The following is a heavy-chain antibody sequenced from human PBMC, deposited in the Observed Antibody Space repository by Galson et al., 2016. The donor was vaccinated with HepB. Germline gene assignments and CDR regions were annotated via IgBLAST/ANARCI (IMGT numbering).Heavy chain of an antibody. J-gene: IGHJ6*02. CDR1: GFTFSDYY. CDR2: ISSSGSLI. Sequence: SLRLSCAASGFTFSDYYMSWIRQAPGKGLEWVSYISSSGSLIYYAGSVKGRFTVSRDNAKNSLYLQMNSLRAEDTAVYYCARDFIVAPHYYYYGMDVWGQGTTVTVPS. V-gene: IGHV3-11*01. CDR3: ARDFIVAPHYYYYGMDV. D-gene: IGHD2-15*01.